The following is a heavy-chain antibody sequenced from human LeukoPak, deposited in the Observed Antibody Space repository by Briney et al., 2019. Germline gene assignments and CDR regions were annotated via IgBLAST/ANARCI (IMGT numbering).Heavy chain of an antibody. J-gene: IGHJ4*02. Sequence: GGSLRLSCAASGFTFSSYSMNWVRQAPGKGLEWVSYISSSSSTIFYADSVKGRFTISRDNAKNSLYLQMNSLRAEDTAVYYCARDHYYYDSSGYYESFDYWGQGTLVTVSS. CDR1: GFTFSSYS. CDR2: ISSSSSTI. CDR3: ARDHYYYDSSGYYESFDY. D-gene: IGHD3-22*01. V-gene: IGHV3-48*04.